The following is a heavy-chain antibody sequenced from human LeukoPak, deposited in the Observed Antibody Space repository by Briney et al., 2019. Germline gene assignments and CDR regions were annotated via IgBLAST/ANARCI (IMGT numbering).Heavy chain of an antibody. CDR1: GGSFTFTSHA. CDR2: LIPIYGSA. J-gene: IGHJ3*02. D-gene: IGHD3-22*01. CDR3: AGFFYDNSGDAFDI. V-gene: IGHV1-69*01. Sequence: EASLKVSCTASGGSFTFTSHAISWVRQAPGQGLEWMGGLIPIYGSANYAQKFQGRLTITSDESTRTVYMELSSLRPEDSAVHYCAGFFYDNSGDAFDIWGQGTMVTVSS.